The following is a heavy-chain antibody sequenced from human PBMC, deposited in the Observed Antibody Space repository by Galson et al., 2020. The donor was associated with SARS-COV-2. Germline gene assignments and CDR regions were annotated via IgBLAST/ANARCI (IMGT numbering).Heavy chain of an antibody. CDR2: IWYDGSNK. Sequence: GGSLRLSCAASGFTFSSYGMHWVRQAPGKGLEWVAVIWYDGSNKYYADSVKGRFTISRDNSKNTLYLQMNSLRAEDTAVYYCAKEGVATDTAFDYWGQGTLVTVSS. V-gene: IGHV3-33*06. D-gene: IGHD2-15*01. CDR1: GFTFSSYG. J-gene: IGHJ4*02. CDR3: AKEGVATDTAFDY.